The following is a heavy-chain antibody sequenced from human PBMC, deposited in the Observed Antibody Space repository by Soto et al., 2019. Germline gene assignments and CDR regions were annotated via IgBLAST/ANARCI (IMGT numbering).Heavy chain of an antibody. CDR3: ARSPPYCSGGSCHSFDY. CDR1: GFTFSTYS. D-gene: IGHD2-15*01. CDR2: ISSASVYI. V-gene: IGHV3-21*01. J-gene: IGHJ4*02. Sequence: GGSLRLSCAASGFTFSTYSMNWVRQTPGKGLEWVSSISSASVYIYYADSLKGRFTISRDNAKNSLYLQMNSLRAEDTAVYYCARSPPYCSGGSCHSFDYWGQGTLVTVSS.